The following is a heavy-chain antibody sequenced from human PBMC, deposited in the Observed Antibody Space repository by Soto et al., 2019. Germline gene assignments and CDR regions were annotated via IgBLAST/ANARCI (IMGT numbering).Heavy chain of an antibody. CDR2: ISGSGDNT. V-gene: IGHV3-23*01. D-gene: IGHD3-3*01. CDR1: GFSFSDYA. J-gene: IGHJ4*01. CDR3: AKGRAITVYGVDILFDY. Sequence: GGSLRLSCAVSGFSFSDYAMTWVRQPPGKGLEWVSVISGSGDNTFYAASVKGRFAISRDNSKNVLYLQMNSLSADDAAVYFCAKGRAITVYGVDILFDYWGLGTLVTVSS.